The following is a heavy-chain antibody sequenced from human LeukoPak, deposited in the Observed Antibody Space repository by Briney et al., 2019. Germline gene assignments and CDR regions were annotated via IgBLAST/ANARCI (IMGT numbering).Heavy chain of an antibody. CDR2: ISAYNGNT. D-gene: IGHD1-26*01. Sequence: ASVTVSCTASGYTFTSYGISWVRQAPGQGLEWMGWISAYNGNTNYAQKLQGRVTMTTDTSTSTAYMELRSLRSDDTAVYYCARGVGGSYRDPFDYWGQGTLVTVSS. J-gene: IGHJ4*02. CDR1: GYTFTSYG. CDR3: ARGVGGSYRDPFDY. V-gene: IGHV1-18*01.